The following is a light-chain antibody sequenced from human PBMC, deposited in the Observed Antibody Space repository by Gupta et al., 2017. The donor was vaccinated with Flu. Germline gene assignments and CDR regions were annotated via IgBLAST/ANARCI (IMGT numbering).Light chain of an antibody. CDR1: QSVFFDSNGYNY. CDR2: WAS. V-gene: IGKV4-1*01. Sequence: VVAPSPDSLAESRGERATINCKSSQSVFFDSNGYNYFAWYQQKPGQPPKLLFRWASTRESGVPDRFSGSRSGTDFTLTISSLQAEDFAVYYCQQDDSLPRTFGQGTKVEI. J-gene: IGKJ1*01. CDR3: QQDDSLPRT.